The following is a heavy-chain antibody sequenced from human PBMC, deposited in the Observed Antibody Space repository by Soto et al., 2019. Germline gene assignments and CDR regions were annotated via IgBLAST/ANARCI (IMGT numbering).Heavy chain of an antibody. Sequence: PGGSLRLSCASSGFPFINYAMSWVRQAPGKGLDWVSTITASGGATWYADSVKGRFTISRDFSKSTLYLQMNNLRAEDTAVYFCAKVMESGRPLDYWGQGTLVTVSS. J-gene: IGHJ4*02. D-gene: IGHD6-6*01. CDR2: ITASGGAT. V-gene: IGHV3-23*01. CDR3: AKVMESGRPLDY. CDR1: GFPFINYA.